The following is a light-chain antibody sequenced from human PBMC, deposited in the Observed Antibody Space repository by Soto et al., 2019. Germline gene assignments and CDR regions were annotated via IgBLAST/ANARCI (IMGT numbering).Light chain of an antibody. CDR1: QSVSSSY. CDR3: QQYGSSPLT. CDR2: GAS. Sequence: EIVLTQSPGTLSLSPGERATLSCRASQSVSSSYLAWYQQKPGQAPWLLIYGASSRATGIPDRFSGSGSGTDFTLTISRLEPEDFAVYYCQQYGSSPLTFGGGTKVEIK. J-gene: IGKJ4*01. V-gene: IGKV3-20*01.